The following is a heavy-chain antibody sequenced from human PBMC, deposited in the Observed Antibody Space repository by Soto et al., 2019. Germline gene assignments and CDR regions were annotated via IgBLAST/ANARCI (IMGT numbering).Heavy chain of an antibody. Sequence: QVQLVQSGAEVKKPGSSVKVSCKASGGTFSSYAISWVRQAPGQGLEWMGGNIPIFGTANYAQKFQGRVTITADESTSTAYMELSSLRSEDTAVYYCARDCGVVCYPFQGAFDIWGQGTMVTVSS. J-gene: IGHJ3*02. D-gene: IGHD2-21*02. CDR1: GGTFSSYA. CDR3: ARDCGVVCYPFQGAFDI. V-gene: IGHV1-69*01. CDR2: NIPIFGTA.